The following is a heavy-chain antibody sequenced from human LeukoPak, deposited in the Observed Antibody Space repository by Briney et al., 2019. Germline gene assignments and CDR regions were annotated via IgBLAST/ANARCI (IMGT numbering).Heavy chain of an antibody. CDR3: AKKGIAAAGDWFDP. Sequence: PGGPLRLSCAASGFTFSSYAMSWVRQAPGKGLEWVSLITGSGGSTHYADSVKGRFTISRDNSKNTLYLQMNSLRAEDTAVYYCAKKGIAAAGDWFDPWGQGTLVTVSS. CDR2: ITGSGGST. D-gene: IGHD6-13*01. CDR1: GFTFSSYA. V-gene: IGHV3-23*01. J-gene: IGHJ5*02.